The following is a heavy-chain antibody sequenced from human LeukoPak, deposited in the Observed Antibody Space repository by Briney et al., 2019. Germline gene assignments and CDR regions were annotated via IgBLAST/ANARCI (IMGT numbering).Heavy chain of an antibody. Sequence: GSSPKTSSNSSGYSFTSYWIGYLRQMPGHPLEWLEIIYPGDSDTRYSPSFQGQATISADKSISTAYLQWSSLKASDTAMYYCARSFYGSGYLDDAFDIWGQGTMVTVSS. D-gene: IGHD3-22*01. CDR3: ARSFYGSGYLDDAFDI. J-gene: IGHJ3*02. CDR1: GYSFTSYW. V-gene: IGHV5-51*01. CDR2: IYPGDSDT.